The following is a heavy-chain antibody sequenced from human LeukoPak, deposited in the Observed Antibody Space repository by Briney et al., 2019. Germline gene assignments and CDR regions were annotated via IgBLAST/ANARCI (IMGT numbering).Heavy chain of an antibody. D-gene: IGHD5-18*01. CDR2: IYSGGNT. CDR1: GFTVSSNY. V-gene: IGHV3-53*01. CDR3: ARAPGYSYGYYYYYYMDV. Sequence: GGSLRLSCAASGFTVSSNYMSWLPQAPGKGREWVSVIYSGGNTYYADSVKGRFTISRDNSKNTLYLQMNSLRAEDTAVYYCARAPGYSYGYYYYYYMDVWGKGTTVTVSS. J-gene: IGHJ6*03.